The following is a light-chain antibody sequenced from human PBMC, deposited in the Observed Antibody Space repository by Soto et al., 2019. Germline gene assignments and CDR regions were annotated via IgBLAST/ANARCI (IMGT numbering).Light chain of an antibody. V-gene: IGLV1-44*01. Sequence: QSVLTQPPSASGTPGQTIAISCSGGSSNIGSHTVNWYQQLPGTAPRLLIYSNTQRPSGVPDRFSGSKSDTSASLAITGLQSDSEGDYYCATWDDSLDGVVFGGGTKLTVL. CDR3: ATWDDSLDGVV. J-gene: IGLJ2*01. CDR2: SNT. CDR1: SSNIGSHT.